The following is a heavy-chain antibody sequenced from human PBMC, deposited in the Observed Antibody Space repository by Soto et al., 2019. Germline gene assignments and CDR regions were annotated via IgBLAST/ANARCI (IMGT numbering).Heavy chain of an antibody. Sequence: QVQLVQSGAEVKKPGASVKVSCKASGYTFTGYYMHWVRQAPGQGLEWMGWINPNSGGTNYAQKFQGWVTMTRDTSISTAYMELSRLRSDDSAVYYCARAMVRGGYDFDYWGQGTLVTVYS. D-gene: IGHD3-10*01. J-gene: IGHJ4*02. CDR1: GYTFTGYY. CDR2: INPNSGGT. V-gene: IGHV1-2*04. CDR3: ARAMVRGGYDFDY.